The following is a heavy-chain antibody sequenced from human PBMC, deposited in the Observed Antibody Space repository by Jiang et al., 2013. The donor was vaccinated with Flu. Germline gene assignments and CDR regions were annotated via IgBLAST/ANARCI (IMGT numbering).Heavy chain of an antibody. CDR1: GYSFTSYW. D-gene: IGHD6-19*01. V-gene: IGHV5-51*03. J-gene: IGHJ4*02. Sequence: GAEVKKPGESLKISCKGSGYSFTSYWIGWVRQVPGKGLEWMGIIYPGDSDTRYSPSFQGQVTISADKSISTAYLQWSSLKASDTAMYYCARFGNPGASGDLFDYWGQGTLVTVSS. CDR2: IYPGDSDT. CDR3: ARFGNPGASGDLFDY.